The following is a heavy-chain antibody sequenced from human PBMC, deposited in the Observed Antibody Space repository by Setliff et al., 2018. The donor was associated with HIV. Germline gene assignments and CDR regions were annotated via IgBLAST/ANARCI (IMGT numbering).Heavy chain of an antibody. Sequence: PGGSLRLSCAASGFTFSEYYMSWIRQAPGKGLEWVSYISRSGRTIYNAESVKGRFTISRDNAKSSLYLQMNSLRVEDKAVYYCASEYCIGSGCPQTADYWGQGTLVTVSS. J-gene: IGHJ4*02. V-gene: IGHV3-11*04. CDR2: ISRSGRTI. D-gene: IGHD2-15*01. CDR1: GFTFSEYY. CDR3: ASEYCIGSGCPQTADY.